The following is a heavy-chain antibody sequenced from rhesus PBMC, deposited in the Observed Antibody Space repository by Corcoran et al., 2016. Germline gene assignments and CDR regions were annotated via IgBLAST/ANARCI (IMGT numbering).Heavy chain of an antibody. V-gene: IGHV4-160*01. D-gene: IGHD4-4*01. J-gene: IGHJ4*01. CDR3: AREVTYGSLFDY. CDR1: GGSISSNY. Sequence: QVQLQESGPGLVKPSETLSLTCAVSGGSISSNYWSWIRQPPGKGLGWIGYIYVSRGRTYYNPSRKSRVTISTDTSKNQFSLQLSSVTAADTAVYYCAREVTYGSLFDYWGQGVLVTVSS. CDR2: IYVSRGRT.